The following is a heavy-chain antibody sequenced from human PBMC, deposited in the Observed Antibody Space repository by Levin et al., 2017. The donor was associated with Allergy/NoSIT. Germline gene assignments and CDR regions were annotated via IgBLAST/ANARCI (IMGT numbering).Heavy chain of an antibody. V-gene: IGHV4-59*01. Sequence: PGGSLRLSCTVSGGSISADYWSWIRQPPGQGLEWIAWISYSGETNYNPSLKSRVTISADTSKNQFSLKLSSVTAADTALFYCARGGTSSKYFDYWGRGTLVTVSP. CDR3: ARGGTSSKYFDY. D-gene: IGHD1-1*01. CDR2: ISYSGET. J-gene: IGHJ4*02. CDR1: GGSISADY.